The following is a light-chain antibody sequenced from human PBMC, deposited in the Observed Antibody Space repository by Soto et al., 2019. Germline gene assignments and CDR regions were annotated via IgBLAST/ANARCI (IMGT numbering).Light chain of an antibody. CDR1: QSISSW. V-gene: IGKV1-5*03. CDR3: QQYNSYRRT. CDR2: KAS. J-gene: IGKJ1*01. Sequence: DIQMTQSPSTLSASVGDRVTITCRASQSISSWLAWYQQKPGKAPKLLIYKASSLERGVPSRFRGSGSGTEFTLTISSLQPDDFATYYCQQYNSYRRTFGQGTKVEIK.